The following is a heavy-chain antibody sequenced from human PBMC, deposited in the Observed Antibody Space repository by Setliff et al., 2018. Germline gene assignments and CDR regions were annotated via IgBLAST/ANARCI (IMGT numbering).Heavy chain of an antibody. CDR2: ISAYNGNT. J-gene: IGHJ3*02. V-gene: IGHV1-18*01. CDR1: GFSFTTYG. CDR3: ARDRGGDDFVGAVGDSFDI. D-gene: IGHD2-21*01. Sequence: ASVKVSCKTSGFSFTTYGITWVRQAPGQGLEWIGWISAYNGNTDSAQKFQGRVTMSADTSTTTVYMELRSLRSDDTAVYYCARDRGGDDFVGAVGDSFDIWGQGTMVTVSS.